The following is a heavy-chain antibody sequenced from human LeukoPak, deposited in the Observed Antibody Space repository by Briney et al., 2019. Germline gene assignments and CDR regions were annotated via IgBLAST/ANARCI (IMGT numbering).Heavy chain of an antibody. Sequence: ASVKVSCKTSGYTFTDYYMHWVRQAPGQGLEWMGWINPNSGGTNYAQKFQGRVTMTRDTSISTAYMELSRLRSDDTAVYYCAREISGSYILDYWGQGTLVTVSS. D-gene: IGHD1-26*01. J-gene: IGHJ4*02. CDR3: AREISGSYILDY. CDR2: INPNSGGT. CDR1: GYTFTDYY. V-gene: IGHV1-2*02.